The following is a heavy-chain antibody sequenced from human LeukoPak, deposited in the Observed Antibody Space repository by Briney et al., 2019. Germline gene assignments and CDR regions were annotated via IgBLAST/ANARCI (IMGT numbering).Heavy chain of an antibody. V-gene: IGHV3-23*01. J-gene: IGHJ4*02. CDR2: VSSEGNT. CDR1: GFTVNNNS. D-gene: IGHD1-14*01. CDR3: AKDWSGSDYFDY. Sequence: GGSLRLSCAASGFTVNNNSMSWVRQAPGKGLQWVSAVSSEGNTFYADSVKGRFTISRDNSNNTLYLQMNSLRAEDTAIYYCAKDWSGSDYFDYWGQGTLVTVSS.